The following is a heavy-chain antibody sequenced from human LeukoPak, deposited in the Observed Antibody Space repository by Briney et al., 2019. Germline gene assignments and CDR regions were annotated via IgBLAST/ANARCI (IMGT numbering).Heavy chain of an antibody. CDR1: GGSISSTYY. CDR3: ARVGAYYDILTGPGDADAFDI. V-gene: IGHV4-61*01. D-gene: IGHD3-9*01. CDR2: IYYSGST. Sequence: SEALSLTCTVSGGSISSTYYWGWIRQPPGKGLEWIGYIYYSGSTNYNPSLKSRVTISVDTSKNQFSLKLSSVTAADTAVYYCARVGAYYDILTGPGDADAFDIWGQGTMVTVSS. J-gene: IGHJ3*02.